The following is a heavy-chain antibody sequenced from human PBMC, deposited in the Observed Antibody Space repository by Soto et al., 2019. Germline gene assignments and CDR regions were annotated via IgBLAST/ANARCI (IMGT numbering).Heavy chain of an antibody. CDR3: ERGTVAVLRFLGGMDV. CDR1: GFTFSSYW. V-gene: IGHV3-7*01. Sequence: PGGSLRLSCAASGFTFSSYWMSWVRQAPGKGLEWVANIKQDGSEKYYVDSVKGRFTISRDNAKNSLYLQMNSLRAEDTAVYYCERGTVAVLRFLGGMDVWGQGTTVTVSS. J-gene: IGHJ6*02. D-gene: IGHD3-3*01. CDR2: IKQDGSEK.